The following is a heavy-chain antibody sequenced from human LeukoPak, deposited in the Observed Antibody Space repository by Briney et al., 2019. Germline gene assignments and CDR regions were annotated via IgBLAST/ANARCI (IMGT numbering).Heavy chain of an antibody. CDR1: GFTFSNFA. J-gene: IGHJ4*02. Sequence: PGGSLRLSCTASGFTFSNFAMSWVRQAPGKGLEWVSTITGGSGAKYYADSVKGRFTISRDNSKDTLYLQMYSLRAEDTAVCFCAKDSPLTTYTSGWSSNSFDYWGQGTLVAVSS. CDR3: AKDSPLTTYTSGWSSNSFDY. CDR2: ITGGSGAK. D-gene: IGHD6-19*01. V-gene: IGHV3-23*01.